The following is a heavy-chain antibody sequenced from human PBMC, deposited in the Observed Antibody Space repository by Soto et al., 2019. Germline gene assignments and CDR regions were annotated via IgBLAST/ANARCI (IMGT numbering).Heavy chain of an antibody. CDR3: ARDRIAAAAGMYYFDY. Sequence: GGSLRLSCAASGFTFSSYWMHWVRQAPGKGLVWVSRINSDGSSTSYADSVKGRFTISRDNAKNTLYLQMNSLRAEDTAVYYCARDRIAAAAGMYYFDYWGQATLVTVSS. CDR2: INSDGSST. CDR1: GFTFSSYW. D-gene: IGHD6-13*01. J-gene: IGHJ4*02. V-gene: IGHV3-74*01.